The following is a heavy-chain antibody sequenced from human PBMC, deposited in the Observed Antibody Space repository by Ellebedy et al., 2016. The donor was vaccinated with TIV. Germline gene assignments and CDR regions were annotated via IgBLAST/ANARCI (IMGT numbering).Heavy chain of an antibody. V-gene: IGHV4-59*13. CDR1: SGCFNSYY. CDR3: ARSCSPSCWECLEY. Sequence: SETLSLXXSVSSGCFNSYYLTWIRQPPGKGLEWIGHLTHIGTTNYNPSLQSRVAMSLDSSKTQFSLELKSVTAADTAVYFCARSCSPSCWECLEYWGQGVLVTVSS. CDR2: LTHIGTT. J-gene: IGHJ4*02. D-gene: IGHD6-19*01.